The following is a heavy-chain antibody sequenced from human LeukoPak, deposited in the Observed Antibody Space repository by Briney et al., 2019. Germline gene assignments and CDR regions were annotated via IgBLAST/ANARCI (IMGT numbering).Heavy chain of an antibody. CDR1: GGSISSGGYY. CDR2: IYYSGST. D-gene: IGHD6-13*01. J-gene: IGHJ6*03. CDR3: ARNIAAAGIRRATAGVYYYYMGV. V-gene: IGHV4-31*03. Sequence: SETLSLTCTVSGGSISSGGYYWSWIRQHPGKGLEWIGYIYYSGSTYYNPSLKSRVTISVDTSKNQFSLKLSSVTAADTAVYYCARNIAAAGIRRATAGVYYYYMGVWGKGTTVTVSS.